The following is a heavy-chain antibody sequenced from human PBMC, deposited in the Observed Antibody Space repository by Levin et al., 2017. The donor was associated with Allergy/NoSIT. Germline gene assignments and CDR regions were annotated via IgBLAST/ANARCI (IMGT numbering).Heavy chain of an antibody. CDR2: IYLSGST. CDR1: GGSISSGGYS. D-gene: IGHD5-18*01. V-gene: IGHV4-30-2*01. CDR3: ARVAGYSYGDYFDY. J-gene: IGHJ4*02. Sequence: SETLSLTCAVSGGSISSGGYSWSWIRQPPGKGLEWIGNIYLSGSTYYNPSLKSRVTISVDRSKNQFSLNPSSVTAADTAVYYCARVAGYSYGDYFDYWGQGTLVTVSS.